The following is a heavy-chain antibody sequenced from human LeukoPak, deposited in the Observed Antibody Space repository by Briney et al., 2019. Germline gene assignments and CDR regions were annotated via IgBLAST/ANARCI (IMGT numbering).Heavy chain of an antibody. D-gene: IGHD6-19*01. CDR2: IRSSGDDT. CDR3: AKVRPPPGSGWYGGDDY. J-gene: IGHJ4*02. Sequence: GGSLRLSCTASGFTFRNYVMSWVRQAPGKGLEWVSSIRSSGDDTSSADSVKGRFTIFRDNSKSTLYLQMNSLRAEDTAIYYCAKVRPPPGSGWYGGDDYWGQGTLVTVSS. CDR1: GFTFRNYV. V-gene: IGHV3-23*01.